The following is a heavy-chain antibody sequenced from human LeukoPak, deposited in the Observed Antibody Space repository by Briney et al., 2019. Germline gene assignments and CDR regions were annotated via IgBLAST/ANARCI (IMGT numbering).Heavy chain of an antibody. CDR2: INPNSGGT. CDR3: ARSIYSGSYYDY. D-gene: IGHD1-26*01. J-gene: IGHJ4*02. Sequence: ASVKVSCKASGYTFTSYGISWVRQAPGQGLEWMGRINPNSGGTNYAQKFQGRVTMTRDTSISTAYMELSRLRSDDTAVYYCARSIYSGSYYDYWGQGTLVTVSS. V-gene: IGHV1-2*06. CDR1: GYTFTSYG.